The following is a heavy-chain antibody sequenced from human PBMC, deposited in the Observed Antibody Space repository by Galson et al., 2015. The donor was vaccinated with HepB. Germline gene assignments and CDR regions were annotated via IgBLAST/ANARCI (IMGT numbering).Heavy chain of an antibody. Sequence: SLRLSCAASGFTFSSYGMHWVRQAPGKGLEWVAVIWYDGSNKYYADSVKGRFTISRDNSKNTLYLQMNSLRAEDTAVYYCARDTRTLWGYYYGMDVWGQGTTVTVSS. CDR2: IWYDGSNK. V-gene: IGHV3-33*01. CDR3: ARDTRTLWGYYYGMDV. J-gene: IGHJ6*02. CDR1: GFTFSSYG. D-gene: IGHD7-27*01.